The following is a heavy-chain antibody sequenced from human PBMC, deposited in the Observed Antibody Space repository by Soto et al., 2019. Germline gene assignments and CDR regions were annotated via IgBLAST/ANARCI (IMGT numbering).Heavy chain of an antibody. CDR1: GYTFTGYY. V-gene: IGHV1-2*04. D-gene: IGHD1-1*01. CDR3: ARLDDGWWFDP. CDR2: INPNSGGT. Sequence: ASVKVSCKASGYTFTGYYIHWVRQAPGQGLEWMGWINPNSGGTNYAQKFQGWVTMTRDTSISTAYMELSRLRSDDTAVYYCARLDDGWWFDPWGQGTLVTVSS. J-gene: IGHJ5*02.